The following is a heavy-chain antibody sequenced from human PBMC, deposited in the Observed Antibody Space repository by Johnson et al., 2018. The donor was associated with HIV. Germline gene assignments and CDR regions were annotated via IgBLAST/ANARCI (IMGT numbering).Heavy chain of an antibody. V-gene: IGHV3-30*18. CDR1: GLTFSSYG. J-gene: IGHJ3*02. CDR3: AKGIGVGVRAFDI. D-gene: IGHD6-19*01. CDR2: ISYDGSNK. Sequence: QVQLVESGGGVVQPGRSLRLSCAASGLTFSSYGMHWVRQAPGKGLEWVAVISYDGSNKYYADSVKGRFTISRDNSKNTLYLQMNSLRAEDTAVYYCAKGIGVGVRAFDIWGQGTMVTVSS.